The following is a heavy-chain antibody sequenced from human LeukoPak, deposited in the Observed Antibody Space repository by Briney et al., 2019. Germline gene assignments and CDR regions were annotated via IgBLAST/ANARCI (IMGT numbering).Heavy chain of an antibody. CDR3: ARGARPDSSGYCDF. V-gene: IGHV3-33*01. Sequence: GGSLRLSCAASGFTFNTYGMHWVRQAPGKELEWVSVIWYDGSDKYYADSVKGRFTISRDNSKNTLYLQMNSLGAEDTAVYYCARGARPDSSGYCDFWGQGTLVTVSS. CDR2: IWYDGSDK. CDR1: GFTFNTYG. J-gene: IGHJ4*02. D-gene: IGHD3-22*01.